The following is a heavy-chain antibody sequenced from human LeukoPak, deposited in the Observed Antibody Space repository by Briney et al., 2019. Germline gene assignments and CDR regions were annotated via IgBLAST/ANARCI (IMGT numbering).Heavy chain of an antibody. CDR1: GGSISSGGYY. V-gene: IGHV4-31*03. D-gene: IGHD3-10*01. Sequence: SETLSLTCTVSGGSISSGGYYWSWIRQHPGKGLEWIGYIYYSGSTYCNPSLKSRVTISVDTSKNQFSLKLSSVTAADTAVYYCARGRNYGSGSPVDYWGQGTLVTVSS. J-gene: IGHJ4*02. CDR3: ARGRNYGSGSPVDY. CDR2: IYYSGST.